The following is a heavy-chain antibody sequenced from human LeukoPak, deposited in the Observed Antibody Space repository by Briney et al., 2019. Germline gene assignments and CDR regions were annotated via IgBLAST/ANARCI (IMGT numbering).Heavy chain of an antibody. J-gene: IGHJ4*02. CDR1: GYTFTGYH. CDR2: INPNSGGT. D-gene: IGHD6-19*01. CDR3: ARLRSSGPSRYFDY. Sequence: ASVKVSCKASGYTFTGYHIHWVRQAPGQGLEWMGWINPNSGGTNYAQKFQGRVTMTRDTSISTAYMALSRLRSDDTAVYFCARLRSSGPSRYFDYWGQGTLVPGSS. V-gene: IGHV1-2*02.